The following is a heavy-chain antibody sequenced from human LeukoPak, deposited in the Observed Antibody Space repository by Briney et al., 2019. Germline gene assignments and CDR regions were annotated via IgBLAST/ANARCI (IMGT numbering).Heavy chain of an antibody. CDR3: ARVDSSSWFQYPVYYYYMDV. CDR2: ISYDGSNK. D-gene: IGHD6-13*01. J-gene: IGHJ6*03. V-gene: IGHV3-30*04. CDR1: GFTFSSYA. Sequence: GGSLRLSCAASGFTFSSYAMHWVRQAPGKGLEWVAVISYDGSNKYYADSVKGRFTISRDNSKNTLYLQMNSLRAEDTAVYYCARVDSSSWFQYPVYYYYMDVWGKGTTATVSS.